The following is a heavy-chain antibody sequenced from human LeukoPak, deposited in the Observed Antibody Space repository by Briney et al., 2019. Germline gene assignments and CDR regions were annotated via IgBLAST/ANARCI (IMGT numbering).Heavy chain of an antibody. CDR1: GFTVSSNY. D-gene: IGHD2-15*01. J-gene: IGHJ1*01. CDR2: IYSGGST. CDR3: AKAPPLRYCSGGSCYSFFQH. V-gene: IGHV3-53*05. Sequence: GGSLRLSCAASGFTVSSNYMSWVRQAPGKGLEWVSVIYSGGSTYYADSVKGRFTISRDNAKNSLYLQMNSLRAEDTALYYCAKAPPLRYCSGGSCYSFFQHWGQGTLVTVSS.